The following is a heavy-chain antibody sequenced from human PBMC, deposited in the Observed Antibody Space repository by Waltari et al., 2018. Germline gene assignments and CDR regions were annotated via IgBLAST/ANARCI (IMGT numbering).Heavy chain of an antibody. Sequence: QVQLQESGPGLVKPSETLSLTCAVSGGSISSSNWWSWIRQPPGKGLEWIGYISGSSGSTYYNPSLKSRVTISTDTSKNQFSLKLSSVTAADTAVYYCARTPGIAAATAVGAFDFWGQGLRVTVSS. CDR2: ISGSSGST. D-gene: IGHD6-13*01. J-gene: IGHJ3*01. CDR1: GGSISSSNW. CDR3: ARTPGIAAATAVGAFDF. V-gene: IGHV4-4*02.